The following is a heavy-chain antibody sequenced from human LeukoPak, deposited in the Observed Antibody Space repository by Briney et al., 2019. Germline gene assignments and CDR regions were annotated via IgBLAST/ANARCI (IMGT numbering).Heavy chain of an antibody. CDR1: GFSFRYFA. CDR3: TRDGGSFCDFDY. J-gene: IGHJ4*02. V-gene: IGHV3-64*02. CDR2: INTDGRIT. D-gene: IGHD1-26*01. Sequence: GGSLRLSCVGSGFSFRYFAIHLVRQAPGKGLEYVSVINTDGRITYYADSVKGRFTISRDNSKNTVYLQMGSLRGDDMAVYYCTRDGGSFCDFDYWGQGALVTVSS.